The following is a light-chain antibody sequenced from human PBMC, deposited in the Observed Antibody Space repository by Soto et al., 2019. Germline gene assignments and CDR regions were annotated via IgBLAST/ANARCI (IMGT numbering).Light chain of an antibody. V-gene: IGLV2-14*01. Sequence: QSALTQPASVSGAPGQSITISCPGSSSDVGGHNYVSWYQQHPGKAPKLMFYEVSNRPSGVSNRFSGSKSGSTASLTISGLQAEDEADYYCRSYTSSNTLVFGTGTKVTVL. CDR2: EVS. CDR1: SSDVGGHNY. CDR3: RSYTSSNTLV. J-gene: IGLJ1*01.